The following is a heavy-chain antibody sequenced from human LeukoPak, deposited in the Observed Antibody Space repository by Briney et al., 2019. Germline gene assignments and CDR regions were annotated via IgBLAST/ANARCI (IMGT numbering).Heavy chain of an antibody. D-gene: IGHD3-3*01. CDR1: GGSISSGDYY. CDR2: TYYSGST. J-gene: IGHJ4*02. CDR3: ARGKGYYDFWSGPQDKYYFDY. Sequence: PSQTLSLTCTVSGGSISSGDYYWSWIRQPPGKGLEWIGYTYYSGSTYYNPSLKSRVTISVDTSKNQFSLKLSSVTAADTAVYYCARGKGYYDFWSGPQDKYYFDYWGQGTLVTVSS. V-gene: IGHV4-30-4*01.